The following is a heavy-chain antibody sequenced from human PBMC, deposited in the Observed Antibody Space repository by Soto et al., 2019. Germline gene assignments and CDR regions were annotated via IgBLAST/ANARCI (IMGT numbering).Heavy chain of an antibody. J-gene: IGHJ4*02. CDR2: ISSSSSYI. CDR1: GFTLSSYS. Sequence: EVQLVESGGGLVKPGGSLRLSCAASGFTLSSYSMNWVRQAPGKGLEWVSSISSSSSYIYYADSVKGRFTISRDNAKNSLYLQLNSLRAEDTAVYNCARDWGGEGTFDYWGQGTLVTVSS. CDR3: ARDWGGEGTFDY. D-gene: IGHD3-16*01. V-gene: IGHV3-21*01.